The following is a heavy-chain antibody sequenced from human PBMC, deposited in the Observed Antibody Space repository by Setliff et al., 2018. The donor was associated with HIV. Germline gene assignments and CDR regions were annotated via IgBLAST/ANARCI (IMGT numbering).Heavy chain of an antibody. Sequence: PSETLSLTCTVSGGSISSYYCSWIRQPAGKGLEWIGRIYSSGSTNYNPSLNSRVTISVDTSKNHFSLKLSYVTAADTAVYYCARSLLPSITVAGTIGYWGQGSLVTVSS. V-gene: IGHV4-4*07. CDR2: IYSSGST. CDR1: GGSISSYY. D-gene: IGHD6-19*01. J-gene: IGHJ4*02. CDR3: ARSLLPSITVAGTIGY.